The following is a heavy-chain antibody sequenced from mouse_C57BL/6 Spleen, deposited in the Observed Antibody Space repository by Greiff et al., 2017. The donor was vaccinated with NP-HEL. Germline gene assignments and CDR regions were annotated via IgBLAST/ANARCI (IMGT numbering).Heavy chain of an antibody. D-gene: IGHD1-1*01. CDR3: ARRDGSRYFDV. CDR2: IYPSDSEN. Sequence: QVQLQQPGAELVRPGSSVKLSCKASGYTFTSYWMHWVKQRPIQGLEWIGNIYPSDSENHYNQKFKDKATLTVDKSSSTAYMQLSSLPSEDSAVYYCARRDGSRYFDVWGTGTTVTVSS. CDR1: GYTFTSYW. V-gene: IGHV1-52*01. J-gene: IGHJ1*03.